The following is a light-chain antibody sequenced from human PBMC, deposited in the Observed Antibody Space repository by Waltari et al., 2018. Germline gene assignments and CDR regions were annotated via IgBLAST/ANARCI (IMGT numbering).Light chain of an antibody. Sequence: QSVLTQPPSVSGAPGQRVTISCTGSSSNLGAHYDVHWYQQLPGTAPKLLIYGNSHRPSGIPDRVSGSKSGPSASLAITGLQAEDEADYYCQSYDISLGIVVFGGGTKLTVL. CDR3: QSYDISLGIVV. CDR2: GNS. V-gene: IGLV1-40*01. J-gene: IGLJ2*01. CDR1: SSNLGAHYD.